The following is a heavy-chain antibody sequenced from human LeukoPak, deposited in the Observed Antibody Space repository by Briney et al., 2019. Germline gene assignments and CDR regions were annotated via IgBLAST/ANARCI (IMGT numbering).Heavy chain of an antibody. CDR1: GFTFSSYW. V-gene: IGHV3-74*01. CDR3: ASGKGSSRSLDY. J-gene: IGHJ4*02. D-gene: IGHD6-13*01. CDR2: IISDGSST. Sequence: GGSLRLSCAASGFTFSSYWMHWVRQAPGKGLVWVSRIISDGSSTTYADSVKGRFTISRDNAKNTLYPQMNSLRADDTAVYYCASGKGSSRSLDYWGQGTLVTVSS.